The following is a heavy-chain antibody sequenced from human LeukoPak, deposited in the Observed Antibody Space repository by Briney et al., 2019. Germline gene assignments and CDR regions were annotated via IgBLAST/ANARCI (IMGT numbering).Heavy chain of an antibody. D-gene: IGHD7-27*01. CDR1: GGSISSYY. J-gene: IGHJ6*03. CDR3: ARAGWGPYYYYYYMDV. Sequence: SETLSLTCTVSGGSISSYYWSWIRQPAGKGLEWIGRIYTSGSTNYNPSLKSRVTISVDTSKNQFSLKLRSVTAADTAVYYCARAGWGPYYYYYYMDVWGKGTTVTVSS. V-gene: IGHV4-4*07. CDR2: IYTSGST.